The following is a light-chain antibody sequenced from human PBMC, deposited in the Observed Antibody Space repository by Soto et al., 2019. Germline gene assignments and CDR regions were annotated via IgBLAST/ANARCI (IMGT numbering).Light chain of an antibody. CDR2: DAS. J-gene: IGKJ2*01. Sequence: EIVMTQSPATLSVSPGERATLSCRASQSVSNSLAWYQQKPGQAPRLLIYDASTRATGIPVRFSGSGSGTEFTLTITSLQSEDFAIYSCQQYKNWPPLYTFGQGTKLDIK. V-gene: IGKV3-15*01. CDR1: QSVSNS. CDR3: QQYKNWPPLYT.